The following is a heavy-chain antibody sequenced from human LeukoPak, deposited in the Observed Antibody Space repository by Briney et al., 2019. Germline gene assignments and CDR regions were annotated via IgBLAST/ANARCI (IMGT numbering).Heavy chain of an antibody. J-gene: IGHJ4*02. Sequence: ASVKVSCKASGGTFSSYAISWVRQAPGQGLEWMGGIIPIFGTANYAQKFQGRVTITADKSTSTAYMELSSLRSEDTAVYYCASSPLSGSYSRRGFDYWGQGTLVTASS. D-gene: IGHD1-26*01. CDR3: ASSPLSGSYSRRGFDY. CDR2: IIPIFGTA. CDR1: GGTFSSYA. V-gene: IGHV1-69*06.